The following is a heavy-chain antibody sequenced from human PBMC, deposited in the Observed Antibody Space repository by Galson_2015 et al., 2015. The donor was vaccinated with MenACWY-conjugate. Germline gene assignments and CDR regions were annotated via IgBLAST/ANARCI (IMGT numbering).Heavy chain of an antibody. CDR2: IKSKTDGGTT. CDR3: TTDFTYYYGSGNNKTFEY. V-gene: IGHV3-15*01. Sequence: SLKLSCAASGFTFTNAWMSWVRQAPGKGLEWVGRIKSKTDGGTTDYAAPVKGRFTISRDDSKNTLYLHMNSMKTEDTDVYYCTTDFTYYYGSGNNKTFEYWGQGTLVTVSS. D-gene: IGHD3-10*01. J-gene: IGHJ4*02. CDR1: GFTFTNAW.